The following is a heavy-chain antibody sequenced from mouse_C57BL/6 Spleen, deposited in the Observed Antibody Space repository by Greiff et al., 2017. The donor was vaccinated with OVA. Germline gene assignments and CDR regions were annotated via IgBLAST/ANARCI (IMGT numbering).Heavy chain of an antibody. Sequence: QVQLQQPRAELVKPGASVKLSCKASGYTFTSYWMQWVKQRPGQGLEWIGEIDPSDSYTNYNQKFKGKATLTVDTCSSTAYMQLSSLTSEGSAVYYCARALSSLAMDYWGQGTSGTVSS. J-gene: IGHJ4*01. V-gene: IGHV1-50*01. D-gene: IGHD3-2*02. CDR1: GYTFTSYW. CDR2: IDPSDSYT. CDR3: ARALSSLAMDY.